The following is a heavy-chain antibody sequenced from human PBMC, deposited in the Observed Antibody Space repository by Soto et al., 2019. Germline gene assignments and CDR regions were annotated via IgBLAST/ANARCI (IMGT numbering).Heavy chain of an antibody. D-gene: IGHD2-21*02. CDR2: IYYSGSA. Sequence: SETLSLTCTVSGGSISSSSFYWGWIRQPSGKGLEWIGNIYYSGSANYDPSLRSRVTISLNTSKNQFSLNLNSVTAADTAIYYCARWTYCGGDCYWLDFWGQGTLVTVSS. V-gene: IGHV4-61*05. CDR1: GGSISSSSFY. CDR3: ARWTYCGGDCYWLDF. J-gene: IGHJ4*02.